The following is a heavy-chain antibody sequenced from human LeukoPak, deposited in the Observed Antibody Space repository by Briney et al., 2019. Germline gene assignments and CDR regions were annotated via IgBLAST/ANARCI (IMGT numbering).Heavy chain of an antibody. CDR2: INPSGGST. CDR1: GYTFTSYY. V-gene: IGHV1-46*01. Sequence: ASVKVSCKASGYTFTSYYMHWVRQAPGQGLEWMGIINPSGGSTSYAQKFQGRVTMTRDMSTSTVYMELSSLRSEDTAVYYCARDGTPGIVGPQGAFDIWGQGTMVTVSS. D-gene: IGHD1-26*01. CDR3: ARDGTPGIVGPQGAFDI. J-gene: IGHJ3*02.